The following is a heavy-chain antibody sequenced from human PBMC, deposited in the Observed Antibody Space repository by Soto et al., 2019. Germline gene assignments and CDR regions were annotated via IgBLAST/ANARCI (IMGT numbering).Heavy chain of an antibody. V-gene: IGHV3-15*01. CDR3: TTELRWEPEVDY. D-gene: IGHD1-26*01. J-gene: IGHJ4*02. CDR1: GFTFSNAW. Sequence: EVQLVESGGGLVEPGGSLRLSCAASGFTFSNAWMSWVRQAPGKGLEWVGRIKRKTDGGTTDYAAPVKGRFTISRDDSKNTLYLQMNSLKSEDTAVYYCTTELRWEPEVDYWGQGTLVTVSS. CDR2: IKRKTDGGTT.